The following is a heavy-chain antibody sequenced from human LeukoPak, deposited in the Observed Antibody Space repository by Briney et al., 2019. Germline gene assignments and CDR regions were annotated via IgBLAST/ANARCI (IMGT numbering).Heavy chain of an antibody. J-gene: IGHJ5*02. CDR3: ARLQVHCGGDCYTRWFDP. D-gene: IGHD2-21*02. V-gene: IGHV4-59*08. CDR2: IYYSGST. Sequence: KASETLSLTCTVSGGSISSYYWSWIRQPPGKGLEWIGYIYYSGSTNYNPSLKSRVTISVDTSKNQFSLRLRSVTAADTAVYYCARLQVHCGGDCYTRWFDPWGQGTLVTVSS. CDR1: GGSISSYY.